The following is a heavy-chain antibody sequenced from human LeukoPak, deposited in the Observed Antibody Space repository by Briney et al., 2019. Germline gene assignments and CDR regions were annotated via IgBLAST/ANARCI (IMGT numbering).Heavy chain of an antibody. CDR2: VNPNRGNT. V-gene: IGHV1-8*03. J-gene: IGHJ6*03. D-gene: IGHD4-17*01. CDR1: RYTFTIYE. CDR3: PRAAINDYGDYWLRGRYYYYLDV. Sequence: AAVTVSYMPSRYTFTIYEINWVRQAPGQGLEGMGWVNPNRGNTDYAQKFQGRVIITRNSSKSTAYMELRSLRSDDTAVYYCPRAAINDYGDYWLRGRYYYYLDVWGKGSKVTVSS.